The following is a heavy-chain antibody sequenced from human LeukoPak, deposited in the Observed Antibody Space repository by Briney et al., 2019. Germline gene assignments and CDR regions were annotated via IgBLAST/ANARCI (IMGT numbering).Heavy chain of an antibody. V-gene: IGHV1-2*06. CDR2: INPNSGGT. CDR1: GYTFTGYY. Sequence: ASVKVSCKASGYTFTGYYMHWVRQAPGQGLEWMGRINPNSGGTNYAQKFQGRVTMTRDTSISTAYMELIRLRSDDTAVHYCARDAGGWYYYYYMDVWGKGTTVTVSS. CDR3: ARDAGGWYYYYYMDV. D-gene: IGHD6-19*01. J-gene: IGHJ6*03.